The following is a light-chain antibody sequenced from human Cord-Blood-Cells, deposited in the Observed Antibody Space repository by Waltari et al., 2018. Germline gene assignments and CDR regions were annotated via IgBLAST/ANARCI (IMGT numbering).Light chain of an antibody. V-gene: IGKV4-1*01. Sequence: DIVMTQSPDSLAVSLGERATINCKSSQSVLYSSNNKNYLAWYQQKPGQPPQLLIYWESTRESGVPARFSGSGSGTDFTLTISSPQAEDVAVYYCQQYDSTPGTFGQGTKVENK. CDR3: QQYDSTPGT. CDR1: QSVLYSSNNKNY. CDR2: WES. J-gene: IGKJ1*01.